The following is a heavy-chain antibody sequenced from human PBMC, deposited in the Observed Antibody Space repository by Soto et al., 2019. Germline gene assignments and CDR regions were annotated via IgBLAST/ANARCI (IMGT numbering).Heavy chain of an antibody. Sequence: QVQLVESGGGVVQPGRSLRLSSAASGFTFSSYAMHWVRQAPGKGLEWVAVISYDGSNKYYADSVKGRFTISRDNSKNTLYLQMNSLRAEDTAVYYCARDGPGIAVAGTGGVGDYWGQGTLVTVSS. CDR3: ARDGPGIAVAGTGGVGDY. D-gene: IGHD6-19*01. J-gene: IGHJ4*02. CDR1: GFTFSSYA. V-gene: IGHV3-30-3*01. CDR2: ISYDGSNK.